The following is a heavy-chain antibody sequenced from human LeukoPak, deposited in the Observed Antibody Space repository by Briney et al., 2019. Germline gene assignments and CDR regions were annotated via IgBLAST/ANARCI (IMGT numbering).Heavy chain of an antibody. J-gene: IGHJ4*02. CDR2: ISGGGGST. Sequence: GSLRLSCAASGFPFNNYALSWVRQAPGKGLEWVSAISGGGGSTYYADSVKGRFTISRDNSKNTLYLQMNSLRAEDTAVYYCAKAGGSLQSSNSDYWGQGTLVTVSS. CDR1: GFPFNNYA. CDR3: AKAGGSLQSSNSDY. V-gene: IGHV3-23*01. D-gene: IGHD4-11*01.